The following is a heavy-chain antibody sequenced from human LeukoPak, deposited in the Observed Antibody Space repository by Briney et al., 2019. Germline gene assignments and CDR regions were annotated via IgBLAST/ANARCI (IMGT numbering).Heavy chain of an antibody. J-gene: IGHJ4*02. D-gene: IGHD1-26*01. Sequence: GASVKVSCKASGYTFTSYGLSWVRRAPGQGLEWMGWISAYNGNTNYAQKLQGRVTLTTDTSTSTAYMELRSLRSDDTAVYYCARAAYSGRSPYYFDYWGQGTLVTVSS. CDR2: ISAYNGNT. CDR3: ARAAYSGRSPYYFDY. CDR1: GYTFTSYG. V-gene: IGHV1-18*01.